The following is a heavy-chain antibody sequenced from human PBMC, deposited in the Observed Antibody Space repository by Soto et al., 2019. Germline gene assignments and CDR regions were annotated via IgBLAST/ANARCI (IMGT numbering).Heavy chain of an antibody. Sequence: GGSLRLSCAASGFTFSSYGMHWVRQAPGKGLEWVAVIWYDGSNKYYADSVKGRFTISRDNSKNTLYLQMNSLRAEDTAVYYCARGGFLEWLLVSGMDVWGQGTTVTVSS. J-gene: IGHJ6*02. D-gene: IGHD3-3*01. CDR2: IWYDGSNK. V-gene: IGHV3-33*01. CDR1: GFTFSSYG. CDR3: ARGGFLEWLLVSGMDV.